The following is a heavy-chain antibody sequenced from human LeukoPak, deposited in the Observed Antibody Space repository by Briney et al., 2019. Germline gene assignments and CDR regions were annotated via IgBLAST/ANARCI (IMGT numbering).Heavy chain of an antibody. D-gene: IGHD3-10*01. CDR3: ARDRLLRGLHTSFDY. CDR2: ISFDGSNK. V-gene: IGHV3-30*04. J-gene: IGHJ4*02. Sequence: QPGGSLRLSCTASGFSFSDYTMHWVRQAPGKGLEWVALISFDGSNKYYTDSVKGRFTSSRDNSKNTLYLQMNSLRTEDTAIYYCARDRLLRGLHTSFDYWGQGTLVTVSS. CDR1: GFSFSDYT.